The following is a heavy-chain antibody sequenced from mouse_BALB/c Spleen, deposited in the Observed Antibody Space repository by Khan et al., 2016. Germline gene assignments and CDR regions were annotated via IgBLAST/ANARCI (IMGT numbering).Heavy chain of an antibody. J-gene: IGHJ2*01. CDR2: ISSGGST. D-gene: IGHD2-1*01. CDR3: AREDYGNYGDYFDY. CDR1: GFTFSTYA. V-gene: IGHV5-6-5*01. Sequence: EVELVESGGGLVKPGGSLKLSCAASGFTFSTYAMSWVRQTPEKSLEWVASISSGGSTYYPDSAKGRFTISRDNARNILNLQMSSLRSEDTAMYYCAREDYGNYGDYFDYWGQGTTLTVSS.